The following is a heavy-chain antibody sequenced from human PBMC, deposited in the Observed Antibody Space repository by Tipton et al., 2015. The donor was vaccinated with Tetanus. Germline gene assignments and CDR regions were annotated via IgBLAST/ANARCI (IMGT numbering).Heavy chain of an antibody. V-gene: IGHV4-39*01. CDR1: GGSINSTTYY. CDR2: IYFSGRA. J-gene: IGHJ2*01. CDR3: ARRGSSWYWYFDL. D-gene: IGHD6-13*01. Sequence: TLSLTCTVSGGSINSTTYYWGWIRQAPGKGLEWIGSIYFSGRAYYHPSLKGRVTISIHTSKNQLSLRLTSVTAADTAVYYCARRGSSWYWYFDLWGRGNLVTVSS.